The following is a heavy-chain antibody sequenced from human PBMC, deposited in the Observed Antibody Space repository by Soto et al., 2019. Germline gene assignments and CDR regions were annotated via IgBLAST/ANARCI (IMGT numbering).Heavy chain of an antibody. CDR3: ARGDFWSGYYTYYYYGMDV. V-gene: IGHV3-11*01. D-gene: IGHD3-3*01. CDR1: GFTFSDYY. CDR2: ISSSGSTI. J-gene: IGHJ6*02. Sequence: PGGSLRLSCAASGFTFSDYYMSWIRQAPGKGLEWVSYISSSGSTIYYADSVKGRFTISRDNAKNSLYLQMNSPRAEDTAVYYCARGDFWSGYYTYYYYGMDVWGQGTTVTVSS.